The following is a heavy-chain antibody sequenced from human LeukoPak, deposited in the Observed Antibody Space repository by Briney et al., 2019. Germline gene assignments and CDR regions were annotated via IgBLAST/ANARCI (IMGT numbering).Heavy chain of an antibody. CDR2: INPNSGGT. J-gene: IGHJ4*02. CDR3: ARDAPYYYDSSGFGGPGFDY. V-gene: IGHV1-2*02. D-gene: IGHD3-22*01. CDR1: GGTFSSYA. Sequence: ASVKVSCKASGGTFSSYAISWVRQAPGQGGEWMGWINPNSGGTNYAQKFQGRVTMTRDTSISTAYMELSRLRSDDTAVYYCARDAPYYYDSSGFGGPGFDYWGQGTLVTVSS.